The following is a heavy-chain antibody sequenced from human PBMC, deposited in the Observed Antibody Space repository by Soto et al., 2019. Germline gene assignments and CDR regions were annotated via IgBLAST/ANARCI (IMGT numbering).Heavy chain of an antibody. CDR2: LNEDGSFT. D-gene: IGHD3-10*01. V-gene: IGHV3-74*03. CDR3: ARDLSGRADV. Sequence: HPVGSLRLSCVASEFTFSSYWMHWVRQVPGKGLVWVSRLNEDGSFTSYADSVKGRFSIFRDNAKKTLYLQMNSLSAEDSAVYYCARDLSGRADVWGQGTTVTVSS. CDR1: EFTFSSYW. J-gene: IGHJ6*02.